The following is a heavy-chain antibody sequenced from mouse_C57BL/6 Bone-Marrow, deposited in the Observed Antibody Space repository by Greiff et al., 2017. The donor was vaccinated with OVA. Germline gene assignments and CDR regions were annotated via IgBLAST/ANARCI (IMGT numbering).Heavy chain of an antibody. D-gene: IGHD4-1*01. V-gene: IGHV5-9*01. Sequence: EVNLVESGGGLVKPGGSLKLSCAASGFTFSSYTMSWVRQTPEKRLEWVANISGGGGNTYYPDSVKGRFTISRDNAKNTLYMKMSSLRSEDTALYYCARQGTEEYFDYWGQGTTLTVSS. CDR3: ARQGTEEYFDY. CDR2: ISGGGGNT. J-gene: IGHJ2*01. CDR1: GFTFSSYT.